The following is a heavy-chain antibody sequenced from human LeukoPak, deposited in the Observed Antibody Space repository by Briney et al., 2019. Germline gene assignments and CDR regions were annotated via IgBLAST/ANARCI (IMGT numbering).Heavy chain of an antibody. J-gene: IGHJ6*02. Sequence: KPGGSLRLSCAASGFTFSDYYMSWIRQAPGKGLEWVSYISSSSTYTNYADSVKGRFTISRDNAKNSLYLQMNSLRVEDTAVYYCARAIGHFVCYGVDVWGQGTTITVFS. CDR2: ISSSSTYT. V-gene: IGHV3-11*06. CDR3: ARAIGHFVCYGVDV. CDR1: GFTFSDYY. D-gene: IGHD2-2*01.